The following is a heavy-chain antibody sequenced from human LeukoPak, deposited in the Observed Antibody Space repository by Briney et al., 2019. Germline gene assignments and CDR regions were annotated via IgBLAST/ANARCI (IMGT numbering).Heavy chain of an antibody. Sequence: SETLSLTCAVYGGSFSGYYWSWIRQPPGKGLEWIGYIYYSGSTSYNPSLKSRVTISVDTSKNQFSLKLSSVTAADTAVYYCALYCSGGSCPRGGFDPWGQGTLVTVSS. V-gene: IGHV4-59*08. CDR1: GGSFSGYY. D-gene: IGHD2-15*01. CDR2: IYYSGST. CDR3: ALYCSGGSCPRGGFDP. J-gene: IGHJ5*02.